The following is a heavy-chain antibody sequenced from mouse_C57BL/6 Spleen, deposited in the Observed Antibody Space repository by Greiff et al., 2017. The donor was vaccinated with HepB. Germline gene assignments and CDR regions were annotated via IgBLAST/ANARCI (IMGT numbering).Heavy chain of an antibody. V-gene: IGHV5-15*01. CDR2: ISNLAYSI. Sequence: DVQLVESGGGLVQPGGSLKLSCAASGFTFSDYGMAWVRQAPRKGPEWVAFISNLAYSIYYADTVTGRFTISRENAKNTLYLEMSSLRSEDTAMYYCARQGYYGSSPWFAYWGQGTLVTVSA. D-gene: IGHD1-1*01. J-gene: IGHJ3*01. CDR1: GFTFSDYG. CDR3: ARQGYYGSSPWFAY.